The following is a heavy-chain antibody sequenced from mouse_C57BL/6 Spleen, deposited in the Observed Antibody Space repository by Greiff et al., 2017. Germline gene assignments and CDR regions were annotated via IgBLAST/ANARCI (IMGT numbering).Heavy chain of an antibody. D-gene: IGHD2-14*01. Sequence: QVQLQQSGAELVRPGASVTLSCKASGYTFTDYEMHWVKQTPVHGLEWIGAIDPETGGTAYNQKFKGKAILAADKSSSTAYMGLRRLTSEDSSVYYCTREGGIMGTTRGYAMGYWGQGTSVTVSS. V-gene: IGHV1-15*01. CDR2: IDPETGGT. J-gene: IGHJ4*01. CDR1: GYTFTDYE. CDR3: TREGGIMGTTRGYAMGY.